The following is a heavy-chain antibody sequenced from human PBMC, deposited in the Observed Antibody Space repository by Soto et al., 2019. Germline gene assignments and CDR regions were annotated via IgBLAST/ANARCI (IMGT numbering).Heavy chain of an antibody. V-gene: IGHV4-61*08. J-gene: IGHJ6*02. D-gene: IGHD2-15*01. CDR3: ARGRDISLSYYYYGMDV. CDR1: GGSISSGGYY. Sequence: PSETLSLTCTVSGGSISSGGYYWSWNRQEQGKGLEWIGYIYYSRSTNYNPSLKSRVTISVDTSKNQFSLKLSSVTAADTAVYYCARGRDISLSYYYYGMDVWGQGTTVTVSS. CDR2: IYYSRST.